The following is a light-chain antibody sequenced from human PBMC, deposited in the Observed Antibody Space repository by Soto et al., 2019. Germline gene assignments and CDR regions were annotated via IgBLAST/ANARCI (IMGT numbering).Light chain of an antibody. CDR3: KSYAGRNTYV. CDR1: KNDVGFYDF. J-gene: IGLJ1*01. Sequence: LTKPPSSSGSPGQSVTISCTGTKNDVGFYDFVSWYQHHPGKAPRLIIYEVVQRPSGVPDRFSGSKSGNTASLTVSGFQAADEADYFCKSYAGRNTYVIGSGTKVPVL. CDR2: EVV. V-gene: IGLV2-8*01.